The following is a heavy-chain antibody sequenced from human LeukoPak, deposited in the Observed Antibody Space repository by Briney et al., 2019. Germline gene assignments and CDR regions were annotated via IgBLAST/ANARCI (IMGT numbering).Heavy chain of an antibody. D-gene: IGHD3-3*01. V-gene: IGHV4-61*02. J-gene: IGHJ6*03. CDR2: IYTSGNT. CDR3: ARQGLEGVRYYFYYLDV. CDR1: GGSINSGSHY. Sequence: SETLSLTCTVSGGSINSGSHYWSWIRQPAGKGLEWIGRIYTSGNTNYNPSLKSRVTISVDTSKNQFSLKLSSVTAADTAVYYCARQGLEGVRYYFYYLDVWGKGTTVTASS.